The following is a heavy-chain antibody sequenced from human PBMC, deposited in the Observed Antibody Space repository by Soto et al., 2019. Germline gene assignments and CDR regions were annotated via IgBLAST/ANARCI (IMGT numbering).Heavy chain of an antibody. CDR2: ISAYNGNT. CDR1: GYTFTSYG. Sequence: AASVKVTCKASGYTFTSYGISWVRQAPGQGLEWMGWISAYNGNTNYAQKLQGRVTMTTDTSTSTAYMELRSLRSDDTAVYYCAGDLLIVGATSGYWGQGTLVTVSS. V-gene: IGHV1-18*01. D-gene: IGHD1-26*01. J-gene: IGHJ4*02. CDR3: AGDLLIVGATSGY.